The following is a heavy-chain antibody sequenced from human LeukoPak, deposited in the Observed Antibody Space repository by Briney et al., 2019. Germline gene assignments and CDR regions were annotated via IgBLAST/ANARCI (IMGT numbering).Heavy chain of an antibody. V-gene: IGHV4-39*07. CDR3: AREPIVSGAFDI. Sequence: PSETLSLTCTVSGDSISSSSYYWGWIRQPPGKGLEWIGSIYYSGSTYYNPSLKSRVTISVDTSKNQFSLKLSSVTAADTAVYYCAREPIVSGAFDIWGQGTMVTVSS. D-gene: IGHD5/OR15-5a*01. CDR2: IYYSGST. J-gene: IGHJ3*02. CDR1: GDSISSSSYY.